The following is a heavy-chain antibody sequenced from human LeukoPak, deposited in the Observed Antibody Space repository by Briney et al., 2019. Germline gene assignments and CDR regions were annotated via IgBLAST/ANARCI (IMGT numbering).Heavy chain of an antibody. CDR2: ISGSGGST. Sequence: GGSLRLSCAASGFTFSSYAMSWVRQAPGKGREWVSAISGSGGSTYYADSVKGRFTISRDNSKNTLYLQMNSLRAEDTAVYYCAKDQEIAVAFDAFDIWGQGTMVTVSS. J-gene: IGHJ3*02. D-gene: IGHD6-19*01. V-gene: IGHV3-23*01. CDR1: GFTFSSYA. CDR3: AKDQEIAVAFDAFDI.